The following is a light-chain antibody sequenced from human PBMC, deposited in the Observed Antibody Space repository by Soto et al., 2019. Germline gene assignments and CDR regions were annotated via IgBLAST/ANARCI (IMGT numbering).Light chain of an antibody. Sequence: DIVMTQSPDSLAVSLGERATINCKSSQSVLYSSNNKNYLAWYQQKPGQPPKLLIYWASTRESGVPDRFSGSGSGTDFTLTINSLQAEYAAVYYCQQCYNTPPTFGQGTKVEIK. CDR3: QQCYNTPPT. CDR1: QSVLYSSNNKNY. J-gene: IGKJ1*01. V-gene: IGKV4-1*01. CDR2: WAS.